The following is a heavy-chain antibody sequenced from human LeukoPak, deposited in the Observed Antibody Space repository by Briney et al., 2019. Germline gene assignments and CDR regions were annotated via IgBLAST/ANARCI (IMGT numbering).Heavy chain of an antibody. CDR2: IYYSGST. D-gene: IGHD6-6*01. J-gene: IGHJ5*02. CDR3: ARDLRYSSSLSWFDP. Sequence: SETLSLTCTVSGGSISSYYWSWIRQPPGKGLEWIGYIYYSGSTNYNPSLKSRVTISVDTSKNQFPLKLSSVTAADTAVYYCARDLRYSSSLSWFDPWGQGTLVTVSS. V-gene: IGHV4-59*01. CDR1: GGSISSYY.